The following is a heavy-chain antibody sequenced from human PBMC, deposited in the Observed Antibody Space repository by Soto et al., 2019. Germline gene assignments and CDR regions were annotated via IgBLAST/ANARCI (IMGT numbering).Heavy chain of an antibody. V-gene: IGHV3-30*18. J-gene: IGHJ1*01. D-gene: IGHD6-19*01. CDR1: GFTFSSYG. CDR3: AKVSRIAVAASEYFQH. Sequence: QVQLVESGGGVVQPGRSLRLSCAASGFTFSSYGMHWVRQAPGKGLEWVAVISYDGSNKYYADSVKGRFTISRDNSKNTLYLQMNSLRAEDTAVYYCAKVSRIAVAASEYFQHWGQGTLVTVSS. CDR2: ISYDGSNK.